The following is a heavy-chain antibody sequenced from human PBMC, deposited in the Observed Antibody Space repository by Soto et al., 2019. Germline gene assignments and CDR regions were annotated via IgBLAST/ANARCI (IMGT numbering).Heavy chain of an antibody. CDR1: GGSISSGGYY. CDR3: ARADCGGDCYVYWYFDL. CDR2: IYYSGST. Sequence: QVQLQESGPGLVKPSQTLSLTCTVSGGSISSGGYYWSWIRQHPGKGLEWIGYIYYSGSTYYNPSLKSRVTISVDTSKNQFSLKLSSVTAADTAVHYCARADCGGDCYVYWYFDLWGRGTLVTVSS. D-gene: IGHD2-21*02. J-gene: IGHJ2*01. V-gene: IGHV4-31*03.